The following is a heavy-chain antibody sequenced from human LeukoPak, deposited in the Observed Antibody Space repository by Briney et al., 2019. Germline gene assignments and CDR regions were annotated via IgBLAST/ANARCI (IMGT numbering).Heavy chain of an antibody. CDR2: IYYSGST. D-gene: IGHD6-19*01. CDR3: ARDSPYSSGGEFDP. CDR1: GGPISSYY. Sequence: KPSETLSPTCTVSGGPISSYYWSWIRQPPGKGLEWIGYIYYSGSTNYNPSLKSRVTISIDTSKNQFSLKLSSVTAADTAVYYCARDSPYSSGGEFDPWGQGTLVIVSS. J-gene: IGHJ5*02. V-gene: IGHV4-59*12.